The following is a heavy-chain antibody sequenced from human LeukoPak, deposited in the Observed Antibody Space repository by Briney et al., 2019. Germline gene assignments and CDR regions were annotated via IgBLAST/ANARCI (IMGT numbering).Heavy chain of an antibody. Sequence: SETLSLTCSVSGGSIRSGDHHWTWVRQPPGKGLEFIGSLDESGRPYYNRPLKSRVSISGDTSGKQFSLNLTSVTAADTAVYFCARDLGGYPFFMDVWGRGTTVIVSS. CDR2: LDESGRP. CDR3: ARDLGGYPFFMDV. CDR1: GGSIRSGDHH. V-gene: IGHV4-39*07. J-gene: IGHJ6*03. D-gene: IGHD2-15*01.